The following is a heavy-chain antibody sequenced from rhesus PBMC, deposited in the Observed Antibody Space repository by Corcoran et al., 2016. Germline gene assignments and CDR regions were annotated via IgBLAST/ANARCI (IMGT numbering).Heavy chain of an antibody. CDR1: GYSISSGYG. J-gene: IGHJ4*01. V-gene: IGHV4-122*02. CDR3: ASSGGSGWLSLFDY. D-gene: IGHD6-31*01. CDR2: ISYSGSP. Sequence: QLQLQESGPGLVKPSETLSLTCAVSGYSISSGYGWSWIRQPPGKGLEWIGYISYSGSPSYNPSLKSRVTISVDTSKNQLSLKLSSVTAADTAVYYCASSGGSGWLSLFDYWGQGVLVTVSS.